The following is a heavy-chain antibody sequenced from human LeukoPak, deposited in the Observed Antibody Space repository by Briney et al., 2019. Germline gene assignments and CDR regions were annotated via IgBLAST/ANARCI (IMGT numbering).Heavy chain of an antibody. V-gene: IGHV4-30-2*01. CDR3: ARGYYDSWDY. CDR2: IYHSGST. J-gene: IGHJ4*02. Sequence: DPSQTLSLTCAVSGGSISSGGYSWSWIRQPPGKGQEWIGYIYHSGSTYYNPSLESRVTISVDRSKNQFSLKLSSVTAADTAVYYCARGYYDSWDYWGQGTLVTVSS. CDR1: GGSISSGGYS. D-gene: IGHD3-22*01.